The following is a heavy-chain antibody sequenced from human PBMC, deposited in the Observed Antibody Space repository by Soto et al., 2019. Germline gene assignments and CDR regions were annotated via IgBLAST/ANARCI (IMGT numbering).Heavy chain of an antibody. Sequence: EVQLLESGGNLVQPGGSLRLSCAASGFIFSSYAMIWIRQVPGKGLEWVSAISGSGGNTYYTDSVKGRFTISRDNSKNTLYLQMNSLRAEDTAVYYCAKDPNGDYVGAFDSWGQGTLVTVSS. CDR1: GFIFSSYA. CDR2: ISGSGGNT. CDR3: AKDPNGDYVGAFDS. J-gene: IGHJ4*02. D-gene: IGHD4-17*01. V-gene: IGHV3-23*01.